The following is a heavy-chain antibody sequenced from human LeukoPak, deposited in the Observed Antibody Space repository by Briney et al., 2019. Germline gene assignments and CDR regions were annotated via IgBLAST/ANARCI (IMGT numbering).Heavy chain of an antibody. D-gene: IGHD5-12*01. J-gene: IGHJ5*02. V-gene: IGHV4-31*03. CDR3: ARGRWLRSSRHGFDP. CDR2: IYYSGST. Sequence: PSETLSLTCTVSGGSISSGGYYWSWIRQHPGKGLEWIGYIYYSGSTYYNPSLKSRVTISVDTPKNQFSLKLSSVTAADTAVYYCARGRWLRSSRHGFDPWGQGTLVTVSS. CDR1: GGSISSGGYY.